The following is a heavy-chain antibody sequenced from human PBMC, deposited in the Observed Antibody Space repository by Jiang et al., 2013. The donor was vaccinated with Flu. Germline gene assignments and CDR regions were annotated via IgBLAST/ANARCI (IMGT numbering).Heavy chain of an antibody. Sequence: AASGFTFSSYTMNWVRQTPGKGLEWVSSIVSSSSYIYYADSVRGRFTISRDNAKNSLYLQVNSLRVDDTAVYYCARDKRLVDPEIPHYGMDVWGQGTTVTV. CDR2: IVSSSSYI. V-gene: IGHV3-21*01. CDR3: ARDKRLVDPEIPHYGMDV. D-gene: IGHD2-8*02. J-gene: IGHJ6*02. CDR1: GFTFSSYT.